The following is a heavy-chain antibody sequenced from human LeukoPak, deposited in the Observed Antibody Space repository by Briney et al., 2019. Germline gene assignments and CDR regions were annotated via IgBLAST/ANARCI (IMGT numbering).Heavy chain of an antibody. CDR2: IHYSGST. CDR1: GGSFSSYY. CDR3: ARGYYAHVGIDY. Sequence: LETLSLTCTVSGGSFSSYYWNWIRQPPGKGLEWIGYIHYSGSTNYNPSLRSRVTISVDTSKNQFSLKLSSVTAADTAVYYCARGYYAHVGIDYWGQGTLVTVSS. D-gene: IGHD2-2*01. V-gene: IGHV4-59*08. J-gene: IGHJ4*02.